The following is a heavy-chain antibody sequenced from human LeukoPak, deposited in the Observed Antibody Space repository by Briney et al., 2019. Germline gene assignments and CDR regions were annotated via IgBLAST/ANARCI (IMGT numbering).Heavy chain of an antibody. CDR2: ISSSSSTI. V-gene: IGHV3-48*01. CDR3: ARWGPGRTSDY. CDR1: GFTFSSYS. D-gene: IGHD1-26*01. Sequence: PGGSLRLSCAASGFTFSSYSMNWVRQAPGKGLEWVSYISSSSSTIYYADSVKGRFTISRDNAKNSLYLQMDSLRADDTAVYYCARWGPGRTSDYWGQGTQVTVSS. J-gene: IGHJ4*02.